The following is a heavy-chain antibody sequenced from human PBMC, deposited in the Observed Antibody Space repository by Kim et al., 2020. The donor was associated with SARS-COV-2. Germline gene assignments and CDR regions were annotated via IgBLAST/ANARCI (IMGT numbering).Heavy chain of an antibody. CDR3: AREAALVGDQNHYYYYYGMDV. D-gene: IGHD4-17*01. V-gene: IGHV1-18*01. J-gene: IGHJ6*02. CDR1: GYTFTSYG. Sequence: ASVKVSCKASGYTFTSYGISWVRQAPGQGLEWMGWISAYNGNTNYAQKLQGRVTMTTDTSTSTAYMELRSLRSDDTAVYYCAREAALVGDQNHYYYYYGMDVWGQGTTVTVSS. CDR2: ISAYNGNT.